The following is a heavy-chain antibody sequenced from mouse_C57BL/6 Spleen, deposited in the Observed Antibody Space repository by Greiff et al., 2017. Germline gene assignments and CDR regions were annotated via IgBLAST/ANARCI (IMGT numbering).Heavy chain of an antibody. V-gene: IGHV5-9-1*02. CDR2: ISSGGDYI. J-gene: IGHJ2*01. Sequence: EVMLVESGEGLVKPGGSLKLSCAASGFTFSSYAMSWVRQTPEKRLEWVAYISSGGDYIYYADTVKGRFTISRDNARNTLYLQMSSLKSEDTAMYYCTRANYCGSRGDYFDYWGQGTTLTVSS. CDR1: GFTFSSYA. D-gene: IGHD1-1*01. CDR3: TRANYCGSRGDYFDY.